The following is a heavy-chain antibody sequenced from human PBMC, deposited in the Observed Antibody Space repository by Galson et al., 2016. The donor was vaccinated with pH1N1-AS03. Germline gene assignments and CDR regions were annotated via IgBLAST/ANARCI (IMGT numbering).Heavy chain of an antibody. V-gene: IGHV3-7*03. CDR3: ARGKDFWSGYPDDAFDI. CDR1: GITFSGYW. Sequence: SLRLSCAASGITFSGYWMTWVRQAPGKGREWVANIKQDGSEKYSVDSVKGRFTISRDNAKNSLYLQTNSLRAEDTAVYYCARGKDFWSGYPDDAFDIWGQGTMVTVSS. CDR2: IKQDGSEK. D-gene: IGHD3-3*01. J-gene: IGHJ3*02.